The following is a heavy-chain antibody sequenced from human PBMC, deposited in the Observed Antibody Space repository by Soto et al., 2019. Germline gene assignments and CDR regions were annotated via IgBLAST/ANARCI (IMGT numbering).Heavy chain of an antibody. V-gene: IGHV3-30*03. CDR3: ARGHKISWFDP. CDR1: GFTFTNYG. Sequence: GGSLRLSCAASGFTFTNYGMHWVRQAPGKGLEWVAIISYDGSNKYYADSVKGRCTISRDNSKNMLYLQMNSLRDEDTAVYYCARGHKISWFDPWGQGTLVTVSS. CDR2: ISYDGSNK. J-gene: IGHJ5*02.